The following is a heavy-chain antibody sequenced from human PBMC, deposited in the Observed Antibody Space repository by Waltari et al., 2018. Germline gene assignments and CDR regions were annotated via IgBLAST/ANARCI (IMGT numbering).Heavy chain of an antibody. CDR2: INQGSSTQ. D-gene: IGHD1-26*01. CDR1: GFSFSRYW. Sequence: EVQLVESGGGLVQPGGSLRLSCAASGFSFSRYWMTWVRQAPGKGLECVANINQGSSTQYYVDSVKGRFTISRDDAKNFLYLQMNSLRYEDTALYYCAKVWYNGWELDYWGQGTLVTVSS. V-gene: IGHV3-7*01. CDR3: AKVWYNGWELDY. J-gene: IGHJ4*02.